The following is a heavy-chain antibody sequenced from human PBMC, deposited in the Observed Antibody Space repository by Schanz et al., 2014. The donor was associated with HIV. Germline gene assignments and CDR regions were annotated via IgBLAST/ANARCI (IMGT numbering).Heavy chain of an antibody. J-gene: IGHJ6*02. CDR2: ISWSGKNI. D-gene: IGHD3-10*01. Sequence: EAQLVESGGGFVQPGRSLRLSCAATGFTFEDYAMHWVRQVPGKGLEWVSGISWSGKNIHYADSVKGRFTISRDNAKNSLYLQMNSLRAEDTAVYYCARGSGPYYYYYGMDVWGQGTTVTVSS. V-gene: IGHV3-9*01. CDR3: ARGSGPYYYYYGMDV. CDR1: GFTFEDYA.